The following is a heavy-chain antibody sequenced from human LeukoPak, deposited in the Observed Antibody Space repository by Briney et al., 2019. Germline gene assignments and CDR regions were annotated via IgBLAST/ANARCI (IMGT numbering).Heavy chain of an antibody. V-gene: IGHV3-23*01. CDR1: GFTFSSYA. Sequence: GGSLRLSCAASGFTFSSYATSWVRQAPGKGLEWVSAISGSGGSTNYADSVKGRFTISRDDSKNTLYLQMNSLRAEDTAVYYCAKDPASFYYGSGSFEYYFDYWGQGTLVTVSS. CDR2: ISGSGGST. J-gene: IGHJ4*02. CDR3: AKDPASFYYGSGSFEYYFDY. D-gene: IGHD3-10*01.